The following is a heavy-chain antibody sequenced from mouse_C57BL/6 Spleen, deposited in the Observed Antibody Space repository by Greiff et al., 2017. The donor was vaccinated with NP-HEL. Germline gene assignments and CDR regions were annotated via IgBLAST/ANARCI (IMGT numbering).Heavy chain of an antibody. CDR3: ARYDYDGDYAMDY. V-gene: IGHV2-2*01. Sequence: VQGVESGPGLVQPSQSLSITCTVSGFSLTSYGVHWVRQSPGKGLEWLGVIWSGGSTDYNAAFISRLSISKDNSKSQVFFKMNSLQADDTAIYYCARYDYDGDYAMDYWGQGTSVTVSS. CDR2: IWSGGST. CDR1: GFSLTSYG. J-gene: IGHJ4*01. D-gene: IGHD2-4*01.